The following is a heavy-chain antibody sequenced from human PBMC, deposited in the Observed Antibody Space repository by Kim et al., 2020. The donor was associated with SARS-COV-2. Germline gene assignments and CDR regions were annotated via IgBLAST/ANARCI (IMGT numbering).Heavy chain of an antibody. CDR1: GFTFNYYW. Sequence: GGSLRLSCAASGFTFNYYWMSWVRQAPGKGLEWVAKVKQGGNEKYYVDSVKGRFTISRDDARNSLYLQMDSLRAEDTAVYYCAREKAGPDVWTGYSIFDYWGQGTLVRVSS. CDR3: AREKAGPDVWTGYSIFDY. J-gene: IGHJ4*02. CDR2: VKQGGNEK. V-gene: IGHV3-7*03. D-gene: IGHD3-3*01.